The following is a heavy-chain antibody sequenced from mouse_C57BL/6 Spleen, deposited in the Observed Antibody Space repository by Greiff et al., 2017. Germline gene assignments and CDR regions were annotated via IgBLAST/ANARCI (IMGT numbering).Heavy chain of an antibody. Sequence: QVQLQQPGAELVRPGSSVKLSCKASGYTFTSYWMHWVKQRPIQGLEWIGNIDPSDSETHYNQKFKDKATLTVEKSSSTAYMQLSSLTSEDSAVYYCASYDYGSSSQYDAMDYGGQGTSVTVSS. J-gene: IGHJ4*01. CDR1: GYTFTSYW. D-gene: IGHD1-1*01. CDR2: IDPSDSET. V-gene: IGHV1-52*01. CDR3: ASYDYGSSSQYDAMDY.